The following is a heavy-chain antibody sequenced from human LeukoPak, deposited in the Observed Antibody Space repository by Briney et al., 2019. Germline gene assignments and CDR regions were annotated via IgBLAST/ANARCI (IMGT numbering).Heavy chain of an antibody. V-gene: IGHV3-49*04. CDR2: IRSKAYGGTT. CDR3: TRVGSGSGWYADY. J-gene: IGHJ4*02. Sequence: GGSLRLSCTASGFTFGDYAMSWVRQAPVKGLEWVGFIRSKAYGGTTEYAASVEGRFTISRDDSKSIAYLQMNSLKTEDTAVYYCTRVGSGSGWYADYWGQGTLVTVSS. D-gene: IGHD6-19*01. CDR1: GFTFGDYA.